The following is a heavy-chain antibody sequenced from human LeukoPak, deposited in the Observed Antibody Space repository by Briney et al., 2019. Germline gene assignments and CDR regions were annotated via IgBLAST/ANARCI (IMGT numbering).Heavy chain of an antibody. Sequence: SVKVSCKASGGTFSSYAISWVRQAPGQGLEWMGGIIPIFGTANYAQKFQGRVTITADESTSTAYMELSSLRSEDTALYYCARDQSPREWELLNSIDFWGQGTLVTVSS. J-gene: IGHJ4*02. CDR2: IIPIFGTA. D-gene: IGHD1-26*01. CDR3: ARDQSPREWELLNSIDF. V-gene: IGHV1-69*01. CDR1: GGTFSSYA.